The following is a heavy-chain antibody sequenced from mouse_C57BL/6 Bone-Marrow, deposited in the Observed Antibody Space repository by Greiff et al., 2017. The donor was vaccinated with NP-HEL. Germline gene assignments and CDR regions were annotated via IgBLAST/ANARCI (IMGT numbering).Heavy chain of an antibody. J-gene: IGHJ1*03. CDR1: GYTFTDYY. D-gene: IGHD2-2*01. Sequence: VQLKESGPVLVKPGASVKMSCKASGYTFTDYYMNWVKQSHGKSLEWIGVINPYNGGTSYNQKFKGKATLTVDKSSSTAYMELNSLTSEDSAVYYCARMVTTPHWYFDVWGTGTTVTVSS. CDR2: INPYNGGT. V-gene: IGHV1-19*01. CDR3: ARMVTTPHWYFDV.